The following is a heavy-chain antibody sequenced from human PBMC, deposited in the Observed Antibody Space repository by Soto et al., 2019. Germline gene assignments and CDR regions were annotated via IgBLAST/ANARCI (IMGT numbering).Heavy chain of an antibody. D-gene: IGHD3-9*01. J-gene: IGHJ6*03. Sequence: PSQTLSLTCAISGDSVSSNSAAWNWIRQSPSRGLEWLGRTYYRSKWYNDYAVSVKSRITINPDTSKNQFSLQLNSVTPEDTAVYYCASALAADGISGYYYYMDVWGKGTTVTVSS. CDR1: GDSVSSNSAA. CDR3: ASALAADGISGYYYYMDV. CDR2: TYYRSKWYN. V-gene: IGHV6-1*01.